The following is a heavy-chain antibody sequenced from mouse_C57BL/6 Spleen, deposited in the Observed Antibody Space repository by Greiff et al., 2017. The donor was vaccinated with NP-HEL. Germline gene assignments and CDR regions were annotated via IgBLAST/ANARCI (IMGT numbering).Heavy chain of an antibody. Sequence: EVMLVESGGGLVKPGGSLKLSCAASGFTFSSYAMSWVRQTPEKRLEWVATISDGGSYTYYPDNVKGRFTISRDNAKNNLYLQMSHLKSEDTAMYYCARDQGGNYPYWYFDVWGTGTTVTVSS. D-gene: IGHD2-1*01. CDR1: GFTFSSYA. CDR3: ARDQGGNYPYWYFDV. CDR2: ISDGGSYT. V-gene: IGHV5-4*01. J-gene: IGHJ1*03.